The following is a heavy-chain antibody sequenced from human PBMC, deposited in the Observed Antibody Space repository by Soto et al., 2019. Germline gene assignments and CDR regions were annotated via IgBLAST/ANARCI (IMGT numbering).Heavy chain of an antibody. Sequence: KTSETLSLTCTVSGGSISSGGYYWSWIRQHPGKGLEWMGYIYYSGGTYYNPSLKSRVTISVDTSKYQFSLKMSSVTAADTAVYSRARGYSDYVWGSYFCYGRYFDLRGRGPLVTVCS. D-gene: IGHD3-16*01. CDR1: GGSISSGGYY. CDR2: IYYSGGT. J-gene: IGHJ2*01. V-gene: IGHV4-31*03. CDR3: ARGYSDYVWGSYFCYGRYFDL.